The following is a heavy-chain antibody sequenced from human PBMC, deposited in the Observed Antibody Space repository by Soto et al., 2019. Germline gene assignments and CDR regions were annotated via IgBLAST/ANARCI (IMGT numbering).Heavy chain of an antibody. J-gene: IGHJ6*03. Sequence: SATLSLTCAVYGGSFSGYYWSWIRQPPGKGLEWIGEINHSGSTNYNPSLKSRVTISVDTSKNQFSLKLSSVTAADTAVYYCARASPPLRYYYYYMDAWGKGTTVTVSS. CDR2: INHSGST. CDR3: ARASPPLRYYYYYMDA. V-gene: IGHV4-34*01. CDR1: GGSFSGYY.